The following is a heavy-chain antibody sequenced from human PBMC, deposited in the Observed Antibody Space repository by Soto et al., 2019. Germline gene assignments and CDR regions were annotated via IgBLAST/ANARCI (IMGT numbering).Heavy chain of an antibody. D-gene: IGHD5-12*01. J-gene: IGHJ2*01. CDR1: GFTFSSYG. CDR2: IWYDGSNK. CDR3: ARGHVDIVATCYFDL. Sequence: QVQLVESGGGVVQPGRSLRLSCAASGFTFSSYGMHWVRQAPGKGLEWVTVIWYDGSNKYYADSVKGRFTISRDNSKNILYLHMNSLRAEDTAVYYCARGHVDIVATCYFDLWGRGTLVSVSS. V-gene: IGHV3-33*08.